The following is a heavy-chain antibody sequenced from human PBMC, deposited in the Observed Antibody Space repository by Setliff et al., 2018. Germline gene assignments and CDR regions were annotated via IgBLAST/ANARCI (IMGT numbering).Heavy chain of an antibody. J-gene: IGHJ4*02. CDR1: GYTFTNYG. CDR2: INNYSFKT. D-gene: IGHD3-22*01. CDR3: ARINFYVSSGYYYAPDY. V-gene: IGHV1-18*01. Sequence: ASVKVSCKTSGYTFTNYGITWVRQAPGQGLEWMGWINNYSFKTNYPQKFLGRVTVTTDTSTGTVYMELGSLTSDDTAIYYCARINFYVSSGYYYAPDYWGPGTLVTVSS.